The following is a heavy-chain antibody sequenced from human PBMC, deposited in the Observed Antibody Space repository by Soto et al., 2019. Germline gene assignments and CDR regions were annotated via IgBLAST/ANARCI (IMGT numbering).Heavy chain of an antibody. CDR1: GYTFATYG. J-gene: IGHJ4*02. Sequence: QIRLVQSGAEVKKPGASVRVSCTASGYTFATYGINWVRQAPGQGLDWVGWISTYNGDTNFGQNFQDRVTMTTDTSTSTAYMELRSLRSDDTAVYYCARGLGSSGYSEMGYWGQGTLVTVSS. CDR3: ARGLGSSGYSEMGY. V-gene: IGHV1-18*01. CDR2: ISTYNGDT. D-gene: IGHD3-22*01.